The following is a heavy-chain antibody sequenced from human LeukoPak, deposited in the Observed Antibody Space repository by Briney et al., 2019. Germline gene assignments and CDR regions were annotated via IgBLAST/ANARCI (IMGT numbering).Heavy chain of an antibody. D-gene: IGHD6-19*01. CDR1: GFTFSSYG. V-gene: IGHV3-30*18. J-gene: IGHJ4*02. CDR3: AKGNPSGWLYYFDY. CDR2: ISYDGSNK. Sequence: GGSLRLSCAASGFTFSSYGMHWVRQAPGKGLEWVAVISYDGSNKYYADSVKGRFTISRDNSKNTLYLQMNSLRAEDTAVYYCAKGNPSGWLYYFDYWGQGTLVTVSS.